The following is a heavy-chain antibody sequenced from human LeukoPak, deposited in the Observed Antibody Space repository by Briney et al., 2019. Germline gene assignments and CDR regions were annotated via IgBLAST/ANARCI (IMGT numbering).Heavy chain of an antibody. D-gene: IGHD1-26*01. Sequence: PGGSLTLSCAASGLAVIGNYMSWVRQPPGKGLEGVSFISINTDTFYSDSVRGRFTISRDSSKNTLFLQMNSLRDEDSAVYYCAIAQSWDELFDSWGQGTLVTVSS. CDR2: ISINTDT. CDR3: AIAQSWDELFDS. V-gene: IGHV3-53*01. CDR1: GLAVIGNY. J-gene: IGHJ4*02.